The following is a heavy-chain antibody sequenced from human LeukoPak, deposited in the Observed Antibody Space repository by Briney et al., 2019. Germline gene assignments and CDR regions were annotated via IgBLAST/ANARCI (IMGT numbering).Heavy chain of an antibody. CDR2: ISAFSGNT. CDR1: GYTFTSYG. J-gene: IGHJ4*02. V-gene: IGHV1-18*01. D-gene: IGHD5-18*01. CDR3: ARNKLDTAVVFQDY. Sequence: ASVKVSCKASGYTFTSYGINWVRQAPGQGLEWMGWISAFSGNTNYAQKLQGRVTMTTDTSTTTAYMELRSLRSDDTAVYYCARNKLDTAVVFQDYWGQGSLVTVSS.